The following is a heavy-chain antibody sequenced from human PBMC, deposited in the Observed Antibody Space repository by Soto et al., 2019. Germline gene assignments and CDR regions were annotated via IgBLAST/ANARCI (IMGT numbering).Heavy chain of an antibody. Sequence: GGSLRLSCAASEFTFSNYAMSWVRQAPGKGLEWVSAISYGGGTTYYADSVKGRFTISRDNSKNTLYLQMNSLRVEDTAIYYCARDQGVPVAPWGQGTLVTVSS. J-gene: IGHJ4*02. V-gene: IGHV3-23*01. CDR3: ARDQGVPVAP. D-gene: IGHD6-19*01. CDR2: ISYGGGTT. CDR1: EFTFSNYA.